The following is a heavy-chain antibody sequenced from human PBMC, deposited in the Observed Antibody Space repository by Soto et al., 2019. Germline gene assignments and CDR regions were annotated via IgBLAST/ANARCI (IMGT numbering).Heavy chain of an antibody. V-gene: IGHV3-21*01. CDR1: GFTFSSYS. CDR3: ARDFLHSNGRNFVS. Sequence: GGSLRLSCAASGFTFSSYSMNWVRQAPGKGLEWVSSISSSSSYIYYADSVKGRFTISRDNAKNSLYLQMNSLRAEDTAVYYCARDFLHSNGRNFVSWGQGTLVTAPQ. J-gene: IGHJ4*02. CDR2: ISSSSSYI. D-gene: IGHD2-21*01.